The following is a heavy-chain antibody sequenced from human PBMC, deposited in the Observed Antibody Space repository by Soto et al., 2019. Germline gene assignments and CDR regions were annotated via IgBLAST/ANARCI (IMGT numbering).Heavy chain of an antibody. V-gene: IGHV3-30*18. D-gene: IGHD6-19*01. CDR2: ISYDGSNK. CDR1: GFTFSSYG. Sequence: GGSLRLSCAASGFTFSSYGMHWVRQAPGKGLEWVAVISYDGSNKYYADSVKGRFTISRDNSKSTLYLQMNSLRAEDKAVFYCAKFNSGWYYYYYGMDVWGQGPRVTVPS. CDR3: AKFNSGWYYYYYGMDV. J-gene: IGHJ6*02.